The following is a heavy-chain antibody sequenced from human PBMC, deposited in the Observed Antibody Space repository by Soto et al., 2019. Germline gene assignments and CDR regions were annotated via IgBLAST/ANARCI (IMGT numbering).Heavy chain of an antibody. CDR2: IIPIFGTA. D-gene: IGHD4-17*01. Sequence: QVQLVQSGAEVKKPGSSVKVSCKASGGTFSSYAISWVRQAPGQGLEWMGGIIPIFGTANYAQKFQGRVTITADESTSTAYMELSSLRSEDTAVYYCARELAEYGDLGCYYYGMDVWGQGNTVTVSS. V-gene: IGHV1-69*01. J-gene: IGHJ6*02. CDR1: GGTFSSYA. CDR3: ARELAEYGDLGCYYYGMDV.